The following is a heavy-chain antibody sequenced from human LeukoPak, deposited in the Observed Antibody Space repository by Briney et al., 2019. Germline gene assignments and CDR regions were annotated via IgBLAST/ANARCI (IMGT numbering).Heavy chain of an antibody. CDR2: INPNSGGT. CDR3: ARAHESSGLFDY. Sequence: ASVKVSCKASGYTFIGYYIHWVRQAPGRGLEWMGWINPNSGGTNYAQKFQGRVTMTRDTSITTAYMDLSRLRSDDTAVYYCARAHESSGLFDYWGQGTLVTVSS. J-gene: IGHJ4*02. D-gene: IGHD6-19*01. V-gene: IGHV1-2*02. CDR1: GYTFIGYY.